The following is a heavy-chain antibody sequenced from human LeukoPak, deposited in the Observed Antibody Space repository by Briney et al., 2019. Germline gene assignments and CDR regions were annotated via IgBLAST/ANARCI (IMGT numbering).Heavy chain of an antibody. CDR3: ATLMRGPTGYSGYGGEDY. Sequence: KPGGSLRLSCAASGFTFSNYAMTWVRQAQGTGLKWVSAITGSGGSAYYADSVKGRFAISRDNSKNTLYLQLNSLKAEDTAVYYCATLMRGPTGYSGYGGEDYWGQGTLVTVSS. CDR2: ITGSGGSA. J-gene: IGHJ4*02. V-gene: IGHV3-23*01. D-gene: IGHD5-12*01. CDR1: GFTFSNYA.